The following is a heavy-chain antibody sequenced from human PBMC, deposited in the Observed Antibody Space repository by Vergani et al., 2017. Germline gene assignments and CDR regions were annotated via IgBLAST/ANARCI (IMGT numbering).Heavy chain of an antibody. D-gene: IGHD1-1*01. CDR3: ARERVYNWNDGGRFDY. V-gene: IGHV4-59*02. CDR2: LSTTGGA. Sequence: QVNLQESGPGLVKPSETLSLTCHVFGVSVTDYNCNWIRQAPGKGLEWIGSLSTTGGATHASHNPSLKSRVSISVDTSKSQFSLRLTSVTAADSAIYYCARERVYNWNDGGRFDYWGQGTLVTVSS. CDR1: GVSVTDYN. J-gene: IGHJ4*02.